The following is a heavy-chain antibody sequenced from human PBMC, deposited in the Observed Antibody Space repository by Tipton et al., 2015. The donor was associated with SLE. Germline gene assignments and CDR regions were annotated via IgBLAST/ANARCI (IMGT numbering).Heavy chain of an antibody. CDR2: IYYSGTT. V-gene: IGHV4-38-2*02. CDR3: ARNPTSYCSGGSCYSPWFDP. J-gene: IGHJ5*02. CDR1: GYSISSVYF. Sequence: TLSLTCSVSGYSISSVYFWGWIRQPPGKGLEWIGSIYYSGTTYYNPSLKSRVTISVDTSKNQFSLKLSSVTAADTAVYYCARNPTSYCSGGSCYSPWFDPWGQGTLVTVSS. D-gene: IGHD2-15*01.